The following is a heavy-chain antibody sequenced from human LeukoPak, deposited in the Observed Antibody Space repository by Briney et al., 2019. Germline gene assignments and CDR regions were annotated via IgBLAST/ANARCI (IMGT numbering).Heavy chain of an antibody. V-gene: IGHV3-30*02. J-gene: IGHJ4*02. CDR2: IRYDGSNK. D-gene: IGHD1-20*01. CDR1: GFTFSSYG. Sequence: GGSLRLSCAASGFTFSSYGMHWVRQAPGKGLEWAAFIRYDGSNKYYADSVKGRFTISRDNAKNSLYLQMNSLRAEDTAVYYCARDRIHSYNWNHKPYFDYWGQGTLVTVSS. CDR3: ARDRIHSYNWNHKPYFDY.